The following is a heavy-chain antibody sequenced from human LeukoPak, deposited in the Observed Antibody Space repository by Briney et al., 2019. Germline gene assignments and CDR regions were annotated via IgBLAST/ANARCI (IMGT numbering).Heavy chain of an antibody. CDR3: ARDSDRPTYYYGSGSYYDGDH. V-gene: IGHV1-18*01. CDR2: ISAYNGNT. J-gene: IGHJ4*02. Sequence: ASVKVSCXASGYTFTSYGISWVRQAPGQGLEWMGWISAYNGNTNYAQKLQGRVTMTTDTSTSTAYMELRSLRSDDTAVYYCARDSDRPTYYYGSGSYYDGDHWGQGTLVTVSS. D-gene: IGHD3-10*01. CDR1: GYTFTSYG.